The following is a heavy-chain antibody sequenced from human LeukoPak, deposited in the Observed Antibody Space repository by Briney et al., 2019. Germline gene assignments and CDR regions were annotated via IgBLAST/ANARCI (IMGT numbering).Heavy chain of an antibody. J-gene: IGHJ4*02. CDR3: ARWVTASSIDY. CDR2: IYYSGST. D-gene: IGHD6-6*01. CDR1: GGSISSYH. Sequence: SSETLSLTCTVSGGSISSYHWSWIRRPPGKGLEWIGYIYYSGSTNYNPSLKSRVTISVDTSKKQFSLNLSSVTAADTAVYYCARWVTASSIDYWGQGTLVTVSS. V-gene: IGHV4-59*08.